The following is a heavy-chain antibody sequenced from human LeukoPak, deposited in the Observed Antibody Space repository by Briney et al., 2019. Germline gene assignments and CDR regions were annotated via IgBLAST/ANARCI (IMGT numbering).Heavy chain of an antibody. CDR1: GFTLRGKS. D-gene: IGHD6-19*01. Sequence: GGSLTLSCAARGFTLRGKSINWVGQAPGKGMEWVSSISSSSSYIYYADSVKGRFTISRDNAKNSLYLQMNSLRAEDTAVYYCARDLVRGEAVAGSYYYYGMDVWGQGTTVTVSS. V-gene: IGHV3-21*01. CDR3: ARDLVRGEAVAGSYYYYGMDV. CDR2: ISSSSSYI. J-gene: IGHJ6*02.